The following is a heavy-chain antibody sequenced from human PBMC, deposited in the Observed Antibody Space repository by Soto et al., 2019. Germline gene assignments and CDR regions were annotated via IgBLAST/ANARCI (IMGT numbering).Heavy chain of an antibody. CDR1: VFTFDDYA. CDR2: ISWNSDNI. Sequence: PGGSLRLSCAASVFTFDDYAMHWVRQAPGKGLEWVSGISWNSDNIGYADSVKGRFTISRDNVKNSLYLQMNSLRAEDTALYYCAKDLYSNYGDAFDIWGQGTMVTVSS. D-gene: IGHD4-4*01. CDR3: AKDLYSNYGDAFDI. V-gene: IGHV3-9*01. J-gene: IGHJ3*02.